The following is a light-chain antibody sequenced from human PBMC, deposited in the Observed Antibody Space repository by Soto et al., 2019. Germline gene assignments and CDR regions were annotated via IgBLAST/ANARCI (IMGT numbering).Light chain of an antibody. V-gene: IGLV2-14*03. Sequence: QSALTQPASVSGSPGQSVTISCTGASSDIGHYDFVSWYQQYPDTAPKLIIYDVTSRPSGVSNRFSGSKSGNTASLTISGLQPEDEADYYCGSYSTTTTLVVFGGGTKLTVL. J-gene: IGLJ2*01. CDR3: GSYSTTTTLVV. CDR2: DVT. CDR1: SSDIGHYDF.